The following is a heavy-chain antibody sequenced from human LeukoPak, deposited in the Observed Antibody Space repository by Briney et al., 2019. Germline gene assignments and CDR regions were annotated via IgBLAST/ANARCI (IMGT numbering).Heavy chain of an antibody. D-gene: IGHD2-15*01. CDR1: GFTVSSNY. V-gene: IGHV3-53*01. CDR2: IYSGGST. J-gene: IGHJ4*02. Sequence: PGGSLRLSCAASGFTVSSNYMSWVRQAPGKGLEWVSVIYSGGSTYYADSVKGRFTISRDNAKNSLYLQMNSLRAEDTAVYYCARVVCFGGSCYIDYWGQGTLVTVSS. CDR3: ARVVCFGGSCYIDY.